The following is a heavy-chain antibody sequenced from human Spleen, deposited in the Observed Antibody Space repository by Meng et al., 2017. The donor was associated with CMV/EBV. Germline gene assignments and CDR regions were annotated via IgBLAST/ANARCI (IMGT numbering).Heavy chain of an antibody. CDR3: AREGRYCSSTRCYYFDY. CDR2: INPNSGGT. CDR1: YTFTGYY. V-gene: IGHV1-2*02. J-gene: IGHJ4*02. D-gene: IGHD2-2*01. Sequence: YTFTGYYIHWVRQAPGQGLEWMGWINPNSGGTNYAQEFQGRVAMTRDTSISTAYMELSRLRSDDTAVYYCAREGRYCSSTRCYYFDYWGQGTLVTVSS.